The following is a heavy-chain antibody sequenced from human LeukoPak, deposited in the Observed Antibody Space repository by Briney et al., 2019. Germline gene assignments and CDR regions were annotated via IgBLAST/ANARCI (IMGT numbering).Heavy chain of an antibody. CDR3: ARPVRYSSSWYYFGY. D-gene: IGHD6-13*01. J-gene: IGHJ4*02. CDR2: IYPGDSDT. Sequence: GESLKISCKGSGYSFTCYWIGWVRQMPGKGLEWMGIIYPGDSDTRYSPSFQGQVTISADKSISTAYLQWSSLKASDTAMYYCARPVRYSSSWYYFGYWGQGTLVTVSS. V-gene: IGHV5-51*01. CDR1: GYSFTCYW.